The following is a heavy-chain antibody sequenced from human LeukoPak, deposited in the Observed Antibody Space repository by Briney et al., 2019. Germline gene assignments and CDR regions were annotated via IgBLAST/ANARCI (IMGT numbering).Heavy chain of an antibody. D-gene: IGHD6-13*01. J-gene: IGHJ4*02. Sequence: GGSLRLSCSASGFTFSSYAMHWVRQAPGKGLEYVSAISSNGGSTYYADSVKGRFTISRDNSENTLYLQMSSLRAEDTAVYYCVKGPQSSSWYFWVYWGQGTLVTVSS. V-gene: IGHV3-64D*06. CDR3: VKGPQSSSWYFWVY. CDR1: GFTFSSYA. CDR2: ISSNGGST.